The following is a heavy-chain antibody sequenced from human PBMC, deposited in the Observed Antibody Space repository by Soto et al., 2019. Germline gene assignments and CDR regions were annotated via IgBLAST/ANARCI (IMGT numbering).Heavy chain of an antibody. D-gene: IGHD4-17*01. Sequence: EVQLVESGGGLVQPGGSLRLSCAASGFTFSSYSMNWVRQAPGKGLEWVSYISSSSSTIYYADSVKGRFTISRDNAKNSLYLQLNSLRDEDTAVYYCARPGPDYASSWWAFHYWGQGTLVTVSS. CDR2: ISSSSSTI. V-gene: IGHV3-48*02. CDR3: ARPGPDYASSWWAFHY. J-gene: IGHJ4*02. CDR1: GFTFSSYS.